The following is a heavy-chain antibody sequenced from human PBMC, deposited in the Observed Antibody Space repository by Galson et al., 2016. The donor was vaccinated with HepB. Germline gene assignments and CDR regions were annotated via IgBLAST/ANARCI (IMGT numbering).Heavy chain of an antibody. CDR1: GFSLSTSGMC. D-gene: IGHD3-10*01. Sequence: PALVKPTQTLTLTCTFSGFSLSTSGMCVSWIRQPPGKALEWLALIDWDDNKFYSTSLKPRLTISKDTSKNQVVLTMTNMDPVDTATYYCARRRISMLRGVMNDAFDIWGQGTMVTVSS. V-gene: IGHV2-70*01. J-gene: IGHJ3*02. CDR3: ARRRISMLRGVMNDAFDI. CDR2: IDWDDNK.